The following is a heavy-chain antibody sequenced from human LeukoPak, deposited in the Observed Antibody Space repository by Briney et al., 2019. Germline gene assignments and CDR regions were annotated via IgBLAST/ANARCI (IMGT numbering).Heavy chain of an antibody. Sequence: ASVKVSCKASGYTFTSYYMHWVRQAPGQGLEWMGIINPSGGSTSYAQKFQGRVTMTRDTSTSTVYMELSSLRSEDTAVYYCATDSKPYDSSGYYYVADYWGQGTLVTVSS. D-gene: IGHD3-22*01. CDR1: GYTFTSYY. CDR3: ATDSKPYDSSGYYYVADY. J-gene: IGHJ4*02. V-gene: IGHV1-46*01. CDR2: INPSGGST.